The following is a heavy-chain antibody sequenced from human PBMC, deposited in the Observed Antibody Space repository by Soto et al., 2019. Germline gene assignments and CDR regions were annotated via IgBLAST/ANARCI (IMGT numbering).Heavy chain of an antibody. CDR2: ISGSGGST. CDR1: GFTFSSYA. V-gene: IGHV3-23*01. CDR3: ANFSYDSSVYFFDY. D-gene: IGHD3-22*01. Sequence: GGSLRLSCAASGFTFSSYAMSWVRQAPGKGLEWVSAISGSGGSTYYADSVKGRFTISRDNSKNTLYLQMNSLRAEDTAVFYSANFSYDSSVYFFDYWGQETLVTVSS. J-gene: IGHJ4*02.